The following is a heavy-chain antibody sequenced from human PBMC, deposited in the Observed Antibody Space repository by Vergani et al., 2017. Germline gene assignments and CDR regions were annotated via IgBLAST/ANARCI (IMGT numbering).Heavy chain of an antibody. CDR1: GGSINSGGYY. Sequence: QVQLQESGPTLVKPSQTLSLTCTVSGGSINSGGYYWAWIRQSPGEGLQWLTSIHNRGKTYHNPSLKSRVSVSLDTSKNRFSLNLTSVTATDTAVYYCARSQGDYWYFDLWGPGSLVTVSS. J-gene: IGHJ2*01. CDR2: IHNRGKT. V-gene: IGHV4-39*02. D-gene: IGHD2-21*01. CDR3: ARSQGDYWYFDL.